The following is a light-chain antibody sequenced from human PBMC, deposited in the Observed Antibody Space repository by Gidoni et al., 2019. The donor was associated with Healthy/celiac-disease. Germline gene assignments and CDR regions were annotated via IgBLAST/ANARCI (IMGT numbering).Light chain of an antibody. CDR1: QSISSW. CDR2: RAS. CDR3: QQYSRYPLT. V-gene: IGKV1-5*03. Sequence: DIQMTQSPSTLSASVGDRVTITCRASQSISSWLAWYQQKPGKAPNLLIYRASTLECGVPSRFSGGGSGTEFTLTISSLQADDFATYYCQQYSRYPLTFGGGTKVEIK. J-gene: IGKJ4*01.